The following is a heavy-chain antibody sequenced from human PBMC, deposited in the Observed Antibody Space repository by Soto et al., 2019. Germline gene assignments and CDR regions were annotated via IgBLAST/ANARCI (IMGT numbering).Heavy chain of an antibody. CDR3: ARDGREASGIDV. CDR2: IYYRGNT. J-gene: IGHJ6*02. Sequence: QVQLEESGPGLVKPSETLSLTCTVSGGSISSHYWRWVRQAPGKGLEWIGCIYYRGNTFYNPSLKSRGPISVDTSNNQFSLKLDSVTPADTAVYYCARDGREASGIDVWGQGTAV. V-gene: IGHV4-59*11. D-gene: IGHD1-26*01. CDR1: GGSISSHY.